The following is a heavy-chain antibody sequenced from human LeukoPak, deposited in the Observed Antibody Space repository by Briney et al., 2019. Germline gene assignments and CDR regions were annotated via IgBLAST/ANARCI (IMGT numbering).Heavy chain of an antibody. CDR2: IKQDGSEK. Sequence: GGSLRLSCAASGFTFSSYWMSWVRQAPGKGLEWVANIKQDGSEKNYVDSVKGRFSISRDNAKNSLYLQMNSLRAEDTAVYYCAKDGQGLTYYFDYWGQGTLVTVSS. D-gene: IGHD3-16*01. V-gene: IGHV3-7*01. CDR3: AKDGQGLTYYFDY. CDR1: GFTFSSYW. J-gene: IGHJ4*02.